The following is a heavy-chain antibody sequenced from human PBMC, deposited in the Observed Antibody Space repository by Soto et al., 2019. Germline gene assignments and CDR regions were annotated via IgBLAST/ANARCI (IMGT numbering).Heavy chain of an antibody. V-gene: IGHV1-18*01. CDR3: ARDYDSSGYYTYYFDY. D-gene: IGHD3-22*01. CDR2: ISAYNGNT. CDR1: GYTFTNSG. Sequence: ASVKVSCKASGYTFTNSGISWVRQAPGQGLEWMGWISAYNGNTNYAQKLQGRVTMTTDTSTSTAYMELRSLRSDDTAVYYCARDYDSSGYYTYYFDYWGQGTLVTVSS. J-gene: IGHJ4*02.